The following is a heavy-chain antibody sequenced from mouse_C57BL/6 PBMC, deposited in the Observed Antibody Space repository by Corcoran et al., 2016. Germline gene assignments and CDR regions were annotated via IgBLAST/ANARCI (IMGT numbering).Heavy chain of an antibody. V-gene: IGHV1-80*01. Sequence: QVQLQQSGAELVKPGASVKISCKASGYAFSRYWMNGVKQRPGKGLEWIGQIYPGDGDTNYNGTFKGKATLTADKSSSTAYMQLSSRTSEDSAVYFCARFGMAYYFDDWGQGTTLTVSS. CDR2: IYPGDGDT. J-gene: IGHJ2*01. D-gene: IGHD2-3*01. CDR1: GYAFSRYW. CDR3: ARFGMAYYFDD.